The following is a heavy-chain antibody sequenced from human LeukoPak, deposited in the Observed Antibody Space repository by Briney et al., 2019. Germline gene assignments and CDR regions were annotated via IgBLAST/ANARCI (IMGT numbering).Heavy chain of an antibody. CDR1: GFPFSKYW. Sequence: GGSLRLSCAASGFPFSKYWMLWVRQAPGKGLESVSRINTDGTATTYADSVKGRFTVSRDNADNTMFLQMNSVRDEDTAVYYCATKQWLAPPPDSWGQGTPVTVSS. CDR2: INTDGTAT. D-gene: IGHD6-19*01. J-gene: IGHJ4*02. V-gene: IGHV3-74*01. CDR3: ATKQWLAPPPDS.